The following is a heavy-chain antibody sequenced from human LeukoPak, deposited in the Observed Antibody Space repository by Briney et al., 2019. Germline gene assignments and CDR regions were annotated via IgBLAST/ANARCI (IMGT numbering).Heavy chain of an antibody. CDR2: ISTSSSYI. D-gene: IGHD1-26*01. J-gene: IGHJ4*02. Sequence: GGSLRLSCAASGFTFSSSSMNWVRQAPGKGLEWVSSISTSSSYIYYADSVKGRFTISRDNAKNSVYLQMNSLRAEDTAVYYCARLPVSQRGFDFWGQGSLVTVSS. CDR3: ARLPVSQRGFDF. V-gene: IGHV3-21*06. CDR1: GFTFSSSS.